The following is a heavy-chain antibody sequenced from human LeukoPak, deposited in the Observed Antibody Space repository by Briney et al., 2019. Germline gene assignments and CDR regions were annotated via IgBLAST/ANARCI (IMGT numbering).Heavy chain of an antibody. Sequence: SETLSLTCAVYAGSFSGYYWSWIRQPPGKGLEWIGEINHSGSTNYNPSLKSRATISVDTSKNQFSLKLSSVTAADPAVYYCAREVRGGGKFDYWGQGTLVTVSS. CDR1: AGSFSGYY. CDR3: AREVRGGGKFDY. CDR2: INHSGST. D-gene: IGHD2-21*01. V-gene: IGHV4-34*01. J-gene: IGHJ4*02.